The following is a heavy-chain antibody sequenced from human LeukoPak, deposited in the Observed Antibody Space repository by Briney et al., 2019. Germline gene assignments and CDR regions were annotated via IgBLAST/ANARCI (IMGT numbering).Heavy chain of an antibody. Sequence: GGSLRLSCAATGFTFSGSAMHWVRQASGKGLEWLGRIRSKADSYTTAYAASVKGRFIVSRDDSKNTAYLQMNSLKTEDTAVYYCRAAADLNDYWGQGTLVTVSS. CDR1: GFTFSGSA. V-gene: IGHV3-73*01. CDR3: RAAADLNDY. J-gene: IGHJ4*02. D-gene: IGHD6-13*01. CDR2: IRSKADSYTT.